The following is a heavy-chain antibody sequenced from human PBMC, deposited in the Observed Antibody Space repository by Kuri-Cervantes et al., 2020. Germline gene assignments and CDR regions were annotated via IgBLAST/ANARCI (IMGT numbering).Heavy chain of an antibody. CDR2: INAGNGNT. J-gene: IGHJ4*02. Sequence: ASVKVSCKASGYTSTSYDVKWVRQATGQRLEWMGWINAGNGNTKYSQKFQGRVTITRDTSASTAYMELSSLRSEDTAVYYCARPSLPAAIDYFDYWGQGTLVTVSS. D-gene: IGHD2-2*01. CDR3: ARPSLPAAIDYFDY. V-gene: IGHV1-3*01. CDR1: GYTSTSYD.